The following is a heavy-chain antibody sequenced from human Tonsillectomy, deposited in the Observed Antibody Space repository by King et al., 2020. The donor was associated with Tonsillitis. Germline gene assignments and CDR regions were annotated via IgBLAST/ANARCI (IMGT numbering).Heavy chain of an antibody. CDR3: VKLASEYGRVSYRD. CDR1: GFTFSKYG. CDR2: MTSNGGGT. D-gene: IGHD3-16*02. Sequence: VQLVESGGGLVQPGGSLRLSCSGSGFTFSKYGMHWVRQAPGEGLQFVSSMTSNGGGTYYADSVKGRFTISRDNSKNTLYLQMSSLGAEDTAVYYCVKLASEYGRVSYRDWGQGTLVTVSS. V-gene: IGHV3-64D*06. J-gene: IGHJ4*02.